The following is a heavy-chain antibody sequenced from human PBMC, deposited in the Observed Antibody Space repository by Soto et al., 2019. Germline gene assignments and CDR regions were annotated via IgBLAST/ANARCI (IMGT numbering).Heavy chain of an antibody. CDR3: ATETSTWGC. D-gene: IGHD7-27*01. V-gene: IGHV3-7*05. CDR1: GFALSNYW. J-gene: IGHJ4*02. CDR2: IKQDGSEK. Sequence: EVQLGESGGGLVQPGESLRLSCVASGFALSNYWINWVRQAPGKGLEWVANIKQDGSEKNYVDSVKGRFTISRDNARNSLYRQMNSLRAEDTAAYYCATETSTWGCWGQGTLVTVSS.